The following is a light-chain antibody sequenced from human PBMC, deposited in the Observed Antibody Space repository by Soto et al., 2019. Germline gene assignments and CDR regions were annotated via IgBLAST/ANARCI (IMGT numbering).Light chain of an antibody. CDR2: GAS. J-gene: IGKJ1*01. CDR3: QQYNSYPRT. V-gene: IGKV3-20*01. Sequence: EIVLTQSPGTLSLSPGERATLSCRASQSVSSSYLAWYQQKPGQAPRLLIYGASSRATGIPDRFSGSGSGTDFTLTVSRLEPEDFAVYYCQQYNSYPRTFGQGTKVDIK. CDR1: QSVSSSY.